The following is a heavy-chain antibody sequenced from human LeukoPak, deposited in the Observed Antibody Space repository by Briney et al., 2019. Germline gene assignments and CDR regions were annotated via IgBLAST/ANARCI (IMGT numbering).Heavy chain of an antibody. CDR1: GYTFTGYY. Sequence: ASVKVSCKGSGYTFTGYYMHWVRQAPGQGLEWMGWINPNSGGTNYAQKLQGRVTMTTDTSTSTAYMELRSLRSDDTAVYYCASWRRYCSSTSCYAFDYWGQGTLVTVSS. CDR3: ASWRRYCSSTSCYAFDY. J-gene: IGHJ4*02. D-gene: IGHD2-2*01. V-gene: IGHV1-2*02. CDR2: INPNSGGT.